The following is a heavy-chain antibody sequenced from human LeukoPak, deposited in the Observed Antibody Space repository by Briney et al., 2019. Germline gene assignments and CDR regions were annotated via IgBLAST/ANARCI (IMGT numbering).Heavy chain of an antibody. V-gene: IGHV1-2*02. J-gene: IGHJ4*02. CDR1: GYIFTGYY. Sequence: GASVKVSCKASGYIFTGYYMHWVRQAPGLGLEWMGWINPNSGDTNYAQKFQGRVTIIRDTSISTVFMELRRLRSDDTAVYYCATRPSGDPFEYWGQGTLVTVSS. CDR3: ATRPSGDPFEY. CDR2: INPNSGDT. D-gene: IGHD5-24*01.